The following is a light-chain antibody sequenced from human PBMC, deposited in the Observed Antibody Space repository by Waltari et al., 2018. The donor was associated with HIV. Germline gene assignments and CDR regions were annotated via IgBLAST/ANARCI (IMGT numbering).Light chain of an antibody. CDR2: EVS. CDR1: SSDVGGYTI. V-gene: IGLV2-23*02. Sequence: QPAMTQPASVSGSPGQAFTISCTGTSSDVGGYTIVSWYQQHPGKAPRLMFYEVSKRPSGGSNRFSGAKSCNTASLTISGLQAEDEADYYCCAYAGSTTYVIFGGGTKLTVL. CDR3: CAYAGSTTYVI. J-gene: IGLJ2*01.